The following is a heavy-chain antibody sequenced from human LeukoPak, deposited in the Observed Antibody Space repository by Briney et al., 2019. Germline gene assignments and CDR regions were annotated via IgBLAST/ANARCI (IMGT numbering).Heavy chain of an antibody. Sequence: SETLSLTCTVSGGSISSYYWSWIRQPAGKGLEWIGRIYTSGSTNYNPSLKSRVTMSVDTSKNLFSLNLTSVTAADSAVYFCARHITTGSWSSNYYYYGMDVWGQGTTVTVSS. CDR2: IYTSGST. CDR1: GGSISSYY. CDR3: ARHITTGSWSSNYYYYGMDV. D-gene: IGHD6-13*01. V-gene: IGHV4-4*07. J-gene: IGHJ6*02.